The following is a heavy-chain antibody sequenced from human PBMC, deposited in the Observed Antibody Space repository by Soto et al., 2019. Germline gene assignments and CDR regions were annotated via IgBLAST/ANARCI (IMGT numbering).Heavy chain of an antibody. CDR3: ARDVGIQVGGCGSCSRGY. J-gene: IGHJ4*02. Sequence: QVQVVQSGGEVKRPGAAVTVSCKVSGFDFKKYGIMWVRQAPGQGLVWMGWISGYYGYINYAQNLQGRVTMTADTSTSTVYMELSSLRSDDSAVYYCARDVGIQVGGCGSCSRGYWGQGTLVTVSS. V-gene: IGHV1-18*01. CDR1: GFDFKKYG. D-gene: IGHD3-10*01. CDR2: ISGYYGYI.